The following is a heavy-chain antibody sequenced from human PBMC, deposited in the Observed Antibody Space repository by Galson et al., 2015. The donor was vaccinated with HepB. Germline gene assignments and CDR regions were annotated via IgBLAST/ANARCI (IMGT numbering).Heavy chain of an antibody. J-gene: IGHJ6*03. CDR3: AREKGFTYYMDV. CDR2: INPDRGDT. Sequence: SVKVSCKASGYTFTAYYMHWVRQAPGHGLEWMGWINPDRGDTKYAQKFQGRVTMTRDTSISTAYMELTRLTSDDTAVYYCAREKGFTYYMDVWGKGTPVIVSS. CDR1: GYTFTAYY. V-gene: IGHV1-2*02.